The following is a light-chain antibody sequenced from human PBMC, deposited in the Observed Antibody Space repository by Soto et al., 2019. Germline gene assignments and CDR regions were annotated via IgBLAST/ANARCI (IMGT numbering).Light chain of an antibody. J-gene: IGKJ4*01. CDR3: PQLSTGRFP. V-gene: IGKV3-11*01. Sequence: EIVLTQSPATLSLSPGEGAALSCRASQSVSRFLAWYQQKPGQAPRLLIYGASNRATGIPTRFSGSGSGTDFIPPITSLEVENFAFYSFPQLSTGRFPFGGGTKWRSN. CDR1: QSVSRF. CDR2: GAS.